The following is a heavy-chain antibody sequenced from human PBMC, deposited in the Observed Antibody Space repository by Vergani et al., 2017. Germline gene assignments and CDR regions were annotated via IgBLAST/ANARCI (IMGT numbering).Heavy chain of an antibody. CDR3: ARSLENCSSTSCYEEPLWFDP. V-gene: IGHV3-53*01. CDR1: GFTVSSNY. Sequence: EVQLVESGGGLIQPGGSLRLSCAASGFTVSSNYISWVRQAPGKGLEWVSVISSGGSTYSADSVKGRFTISRDNSKNTLYLQMNSLRAEDTAVYYCARSLENCSSTSCYEEPLWFDPWGQGTLVTVSS. D-gene: IGHD2-2*01. J-gene: IGHJ5*02. CDR2: ISSGGST.